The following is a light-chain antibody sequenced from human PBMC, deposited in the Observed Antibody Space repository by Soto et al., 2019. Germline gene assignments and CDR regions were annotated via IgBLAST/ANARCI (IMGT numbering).Light chain of an antibody. CDR2: EVS. Sequence: QSALTQPASVSGSPGQSITISCTGTSRDGGGYNYVSWYQQHPGKAPKLMIYEVSNRPSGVSNRFSGSKSGNTASLTISGLQAEDEADYYCSSYTSSSTDVFGTGTKATVL. CDR1: SRDGGGYNY. J-gene: IGLJ1*01. CDR3: SSYTSSSTDV. V-gene: IGLV2-14*01.